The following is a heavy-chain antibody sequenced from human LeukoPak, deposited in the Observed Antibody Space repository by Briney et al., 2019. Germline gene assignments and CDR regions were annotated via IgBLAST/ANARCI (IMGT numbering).Heavy chain of an antibody. J-gene: IGHJ4*02. Sequence: PGGPLSLFCAASGFPFSSCSMMWPRQSTGRAREWVSYISKCSSNIQYAHPVKGRYTISRDNAKHSLYVQMNSVRDEDTDVYYCASSYGKGPQKYDYWGQGTLVTVSS. V-gene: IGHV3-48*02. CDR3: ASSYGKGPQKYDY. CDR2: ISKCSSNI. CDR1: GFPFSSCS. D-gene: IGHD1-26*01.